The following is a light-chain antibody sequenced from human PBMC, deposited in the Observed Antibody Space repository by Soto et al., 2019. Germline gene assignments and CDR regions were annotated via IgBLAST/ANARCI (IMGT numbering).Light chain of an antibody. Sequence: QSALTQPASVSGSPGQSITISCTGTRSDIGGYNYVSWYQQHAGKAPKLMIYDVNNRPSGVSNRFSGSKSGNTASLTISGLQAEDEADYYCSSYTRRSTLVVFGGGTKLTVL. CDR3: SSYTRRSTLVV. V-gene: IGLV2-14*03. CDR2: DVN. J-gene: IGLJ2*01. CDR1: RSDIGGYNY.